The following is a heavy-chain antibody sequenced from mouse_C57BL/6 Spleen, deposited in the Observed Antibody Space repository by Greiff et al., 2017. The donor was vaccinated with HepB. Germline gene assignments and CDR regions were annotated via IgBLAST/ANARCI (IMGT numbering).Heavy chain of an antibody. CDR3: ARGSSGYGMDY. V-gene: IGHV1-19*01. CDR1: GYTFTDYY. CDR2: INPYNGGT. D-gene: IGHD3-2*02. J-gene: IGHJ4*01. Sequence: EVQLQQSGPVLVKPGASVKMSCKASGYTFTDYYMNWVKQSHGKSLEWIGVINPYNGGTSYNQKFKGKATLTVDKSSSTAYMELNSLTSEDSAVYYCARGSSGYGMDYWGQGTSVTVSS.